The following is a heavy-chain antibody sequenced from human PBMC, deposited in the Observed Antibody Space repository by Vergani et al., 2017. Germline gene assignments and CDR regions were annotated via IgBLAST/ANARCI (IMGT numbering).Heavy chain of an antibody. Sequence: QVQLVQSGAEVKKPGASVKVSCKVSGYTLTELFMHWVRQAPGKGLEWMGGFDPEDGETIYAQQFQGRVTMTEDTTTDTAYMELSSLRSEDTAVYYCATGGWYDYGGNGETVGAFDIWGQGTMVTVSS. CDR3: ATGGWYDYGGNGETVGAFDI. J-gene: IGHJ3*02. V-gene: IGHV1-24*01. D-gene: IGHD4-23*01. CDR1: GYTLTELF. CDR2: FDPEDGET.